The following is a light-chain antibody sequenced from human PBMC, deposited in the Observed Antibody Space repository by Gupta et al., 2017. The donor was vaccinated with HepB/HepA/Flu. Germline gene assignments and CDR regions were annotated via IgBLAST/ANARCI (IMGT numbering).Light chain of an antibody. V-gene: IGKV2-30*01. J-gene: IGKJ3*01. Sequence: DVVMTQSPLSLPVTLGQPASISCRSSQSLVYSDGNTYLTWFQQRPGQSPRRLIYKVSNRDSGVPDRFSGSGSGTDFTLKISRVEAEDVGIYYCMQGTHWPPFTFGPGTKV. CDR2: KVS. CDR3: MQGTHWPPFT. CDR1: QSLVYSDGNTY.